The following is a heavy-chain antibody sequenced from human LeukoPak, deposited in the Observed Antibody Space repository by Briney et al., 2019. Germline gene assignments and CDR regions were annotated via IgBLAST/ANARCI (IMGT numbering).Heavy chain of an antibody. D-gene: IGHD2-15*01. Sequence: ASVKVSCKASGGTFSSYAISWVRQAPGQGLEWMGGIIPIFGTANYAQKFQGRVTITRDTSASTAYLELSSLRTEDTAVYYCARVGVAATTTTIYDAFDIWGQGTMVTVSS. V-gene: IGHV1-69*05. CDR1: GGTFSSYA. CDR3: ARVGVAATTTTIYDAFDI. J-gene: IGHJ3*02. CDR2: IIPIFGTA.